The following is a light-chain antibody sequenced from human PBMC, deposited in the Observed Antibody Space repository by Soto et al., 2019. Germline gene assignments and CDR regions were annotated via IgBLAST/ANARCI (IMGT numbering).Light chain of an antibody. CDR3: QQYGSSPHT. V-gene: IGKV3-20*01. J-gene: IGKJ2*01. Sequence: IVLTQSPGTLSLSPGERASLSCRASQSVSSSYLAWYQHKPGQAPRLLIYGASSRATGIPDRFSGSGSGTDFTRTISRLEPEDFAVYYCQQYGSSPHTFGQGTKLEIK. CDR1: QSVSSSY. CDR2: GAS.